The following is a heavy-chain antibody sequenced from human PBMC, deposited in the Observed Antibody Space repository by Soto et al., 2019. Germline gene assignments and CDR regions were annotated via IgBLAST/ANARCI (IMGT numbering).Heavy chain of an antibody. CDR1: GYTLTDLP. V-gene: IGHV1-24*01. D-gene: IGHD3-3*01. J-gene: IGHJ4*02. CDR3: ATHRRGRFLEWLPEGSLGY. Sequence: ASVKVSCKVSGYTLTDLPMQWVRQAPGKGLEWMGGFDPEDGETIYAQKFQGRVTMTEDTATDTAYMELSSLRSEDTAVYYCATHRRGRFLEWLPEGSLGYWGKGPLVTVPS. CDR2: FDPEDGET.